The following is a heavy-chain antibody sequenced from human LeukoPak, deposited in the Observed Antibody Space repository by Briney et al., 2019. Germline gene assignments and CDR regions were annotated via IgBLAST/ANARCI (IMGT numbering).Heavy chain of an antibody. CDR2: IYWNDDK. CDR3: AHTDFWSGGYGMDV. V-gene: IGHV2-5*01. CDR1: GFSLSTSGVG. D-gene: IGHD3-3*01. J-gene: IGHJ6*02. Sequence: SGPTLVKPTQTLRLTGTFSGFSLSTSGVGVGWIRPPPGKALEWLALIYWNDDKRYSPSLKSRLTITKDTSKNQVVLTMTNMDPVDTATYYCAHTDFWSGGYGMDVWGQGTTVTVSS.